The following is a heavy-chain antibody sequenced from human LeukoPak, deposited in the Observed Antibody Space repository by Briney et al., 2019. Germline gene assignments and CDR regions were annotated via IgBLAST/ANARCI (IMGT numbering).Heavy chain of an antibody. J-gene: IGHJ4*02. CDR3: ATERGYNYDY. V-gene: IGHV4-30-4*01. CDR1: GGSISSGDYN. CDR2: IYYSGST. D-gene: IGHD6-25*01. Sequence: SQTLSLTCTVSGGSISSGDYNWSWIRQPPGKVLEWIGYIYYSGSTYYNPSLKSRVTISIDTSKNQFSLKVSSVTAADTAVYYCATERGYNYDYWGQGTLVTVSS.